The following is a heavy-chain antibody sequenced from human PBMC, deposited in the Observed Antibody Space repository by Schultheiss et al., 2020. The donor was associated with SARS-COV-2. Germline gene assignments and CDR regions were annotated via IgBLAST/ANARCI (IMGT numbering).Heavy chain of an antibody. J-gene: IGHJ3*01. D-gene: IGHD3-22*01. CDR3: VRDDGNDLDAFDL. Sequence: SETLSLTCAVDGGSFSGYYWTWVRQTPGKGLEWIGRINHSGNTYYNPSLKSRVITSVDTSKNQFSLKLSSVTAADTAVYYCVRDDGNDLDAFDLWGQGTVVTVSS. CDR1: GGSFSGYY. CDR2: INHSGNT. V-gene: IGHV4-34*01.